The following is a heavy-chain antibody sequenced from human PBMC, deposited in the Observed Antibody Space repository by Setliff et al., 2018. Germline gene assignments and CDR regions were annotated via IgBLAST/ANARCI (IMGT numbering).Heavy chain of an antibody. CDR3: ARDDRGYCSSTSCYYAFDI. Sequence: SLRLSCAASGFTVSSNYMSWVRQAPGRGLEWVSVIYSGGSTYYADSVKGRFTISRDNSKNTLYLQMNSLRAEDTAVYYCARDDRGYCSSTSCYYAFDIWGQGTMVTVSS. CDR1: GFTVSSNY. CDR2: IYSGGST. V-gene: IGHV3-66*02. D-gene: IGHD2-2*03. J-gene: IGHJ3*02.